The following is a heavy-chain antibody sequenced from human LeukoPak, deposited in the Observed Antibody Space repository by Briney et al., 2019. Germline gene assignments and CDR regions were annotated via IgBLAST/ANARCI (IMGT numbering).Heavy chain of an antibody. D-gene: IGHD7-27*01. CDR2: ISGSGGST. CDR3: AKALNWGSPYYFDY. CDR1: GFTFSSYA. Sequence: PGGSLRLSCAASGFTFSSYAMSWVRQAPGKGLEWVSPISGSGGSTYYADSVKGRFTLSRDNSKNTLYLKMNSLRDEDTAVHNTAKALNWGSPYYFDYWGQATLVTVSS. V-gene: IGHV3-23*01. J-gene: IGHJ4*02.